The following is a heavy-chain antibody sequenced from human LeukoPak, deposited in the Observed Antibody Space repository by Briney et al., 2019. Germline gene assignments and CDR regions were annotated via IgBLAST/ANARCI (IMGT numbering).Heavy chain of an antibody. CDR3: ARNLTTVDFDY. J-gene: IGHJ4*02. CDR1: GFTFSSYW. D-gene: IGHD4-17*01. V-gene: IGHV3-74*01. Sequence: GGSLRLSCAASGFTFSSYWMHWVRQAPGKGLVWVSHINLDGSSTHYADSVKGRFTISRDNAKNTLYLQMNSLRAEDTAVYYCARNLTTVDFDYWGQGTLVTVSS. CDR2: INLDGSST.